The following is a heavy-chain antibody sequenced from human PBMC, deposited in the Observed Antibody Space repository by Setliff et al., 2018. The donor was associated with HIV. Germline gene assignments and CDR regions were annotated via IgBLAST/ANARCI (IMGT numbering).Heavy chain of an antibody. CDR3: ARKGNVGGWFDP. J-gene: IGHJ5*02. CDR1: GGSISSYC. CDR2: IYYSGTT. Sequence: SETLSLTCTVSGGSISSYCWSWIRQPPGKGLEWIGYIYYSGTTNYNPSLKSRVTISVDTSKNQFSLKLSSVTAADTAVYYCARKGNVGGWFDPWGQGTLVTVSS. D-gene: IGHD3-16*01. V-gene: IGHV4-59*01.